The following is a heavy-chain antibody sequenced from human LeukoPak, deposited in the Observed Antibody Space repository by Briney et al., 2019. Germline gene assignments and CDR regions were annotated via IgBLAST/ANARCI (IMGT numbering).Heavy chain of an antibody. CDR3: ARVRSGSLDY. CDR1: GFTFSSYS. CDR2: IRSSSSDI. Sequence: GGSLRLSCAASGFTFSSYSMNWVPQAPGKGLEWVSFIRSSSSDIYYADSVKGRFTISRDNAKNSLYLQMDSLKAEDTAVYYCARVRSGSLDYWGQGTLVTVSS. V-gene: IGHV3-21*01. D-gene: IGHD1-26*01. J-gene: IGHJ4*02.